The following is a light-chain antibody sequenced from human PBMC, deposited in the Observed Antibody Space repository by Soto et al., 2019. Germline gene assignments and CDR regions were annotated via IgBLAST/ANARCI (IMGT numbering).Light chain of an antibody. CDR3: MQALQTPLT. CDR2: LGS. V-gene: IGKV2-28*01. CDR1: QSLLHSNGYNY. Sequence: DIVMTQSPLSLPVTPGEPASISCRSSQSLLHSNGYNYLDWYLQKPGQSPQLLIYLGSNLASGVPDRFSGSGLGTDFTLKISRVEAEDVGGYYCMQALQTPLTVGGGTKVEIK. J-gene: IGKJ4*01.